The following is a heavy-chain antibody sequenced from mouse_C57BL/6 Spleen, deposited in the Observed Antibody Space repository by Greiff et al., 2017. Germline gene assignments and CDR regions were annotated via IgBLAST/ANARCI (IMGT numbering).Heavy chain of an antibody. D-gene: IGHD2-3*01. CDR3: ARDDETPLWYFDV. V-gene: IGHV1-82*01. CDR1: GYAFSSSW. J-gene: IGHJ1*03. Sequence: VQLQQSGPELVKPGASVKISCKASGYAFSSSWMNWVKQRPGKGLEWIGRIYPGDGDTNYNGKFKGKATLTADKSSSTAYMQLSSLTSEDSAVYFCARDDETPLWYFDVWGTGTTVTVSS. CDR2: IYPGDGDT.